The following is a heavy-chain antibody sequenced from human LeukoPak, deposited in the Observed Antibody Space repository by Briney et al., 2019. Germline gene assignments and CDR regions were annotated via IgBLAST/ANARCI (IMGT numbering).Heavy chain of an antibody. D-gene: IGHD3-22*01. Sequence: PGGSLRLSCAASGFTFSSYSVNWVRQAPGKGLEWVANIKQDGSEKYYVDSVKGRFTISRDNAKNSLYLQMNSLRAEDTAVYYCARVGYYYDISGHPTHYYYFDYWGQGTLVTVSS. CDR3: ARVGYYYDISGHPTHYYYFDY. J-gene: IGHJ4*02. CDR2: IKQDGSEK. V-gene: IGHV3-7*01. CDR1: GFTFSSYS.